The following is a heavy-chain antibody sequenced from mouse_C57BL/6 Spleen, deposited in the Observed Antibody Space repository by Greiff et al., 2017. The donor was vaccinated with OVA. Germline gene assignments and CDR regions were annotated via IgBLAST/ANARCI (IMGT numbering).Heavy chain of an antibody. CDR3: TRDYYGSIFAY. CDR2: IDPETGGT. Sequence: QVQLQQSGAELVRPGASVTLSCKASGYTFTDYEMHWVKQTPVHGLEWIGAIDPETGGTAYNQKFKGKAILTADKSSSPAYMERRSLTSEDSAVYYCTRDYYGSIFAYWGQGTLVTVSA. V-gene: IGHV1-15*01. J-gene: IGHJ3*01. D-gene: IGHD1-1*01. CDR1: GYTFTDYE.